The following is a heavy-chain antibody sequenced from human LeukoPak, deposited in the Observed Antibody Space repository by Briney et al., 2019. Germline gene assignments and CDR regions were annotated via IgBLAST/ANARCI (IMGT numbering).Heavy chain of an antibody. D-gene: IGHD3-22*01. CDR3: ARVALYYDSTRYFDY. CDR2: IYASGST. CDR1: GVPISSYY. J-gene: IGHJ4*02. Sequence: SETLSLTCTVSGVPISSYYWSWIRQPAGKGLEWIGRIYASGSTNYNPSLKGRVTMSLNTSKNQFSLKLTSVTAADTAVYYCARVALYYDSTRYFDYWGQGTLVTVSS. V-gene: IGHV4-4*07.